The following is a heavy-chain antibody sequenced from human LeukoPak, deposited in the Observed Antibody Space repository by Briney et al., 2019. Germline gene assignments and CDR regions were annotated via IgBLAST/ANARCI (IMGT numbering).Heavy chain of an antibody. CDR1: GFTFTSYA. V-gene: IGHV3-23*01. CDR2: ISGSGGST. CDR3: AKSVENGAKGGDFDY. Sequence: PGRSLRLSCAASGFTFTSYAMSWVRQAPGKGLECVSAISGSGGSTYYADSVKGRFTISRDNSKNTLYLQMNSLRDEDTAVYYCAKSVENGAKGGDFDYWGQGTLVTVSS. J-gene: IGHJ4*02.